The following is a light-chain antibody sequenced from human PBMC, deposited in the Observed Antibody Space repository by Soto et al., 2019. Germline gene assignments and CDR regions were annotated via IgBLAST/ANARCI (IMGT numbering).Light chain of an antibody. CDR1: SSDVGAYNY. Sequence: QSVLTQPPSASGSPGQSGTISCTETSSDVGAYNYVSWYQQLPVKAPKLIIYDVIKRPSGVPDSFSGSKSGNTDSLTVSGLQAEDEADYYCTSYAGSYSFLYVFGTWTKVNVL. V-gene: IGLV2-8*01. J-gene: IGLJ1*01. CDR2: DVI. CDR3: TSYAGSYSFLYV.